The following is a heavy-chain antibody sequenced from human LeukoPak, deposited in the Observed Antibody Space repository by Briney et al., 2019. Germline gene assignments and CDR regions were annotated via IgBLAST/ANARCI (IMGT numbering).Heavy chain of an antibody. J-gene: IGHJ6*02. CDR2: ISGSGGST. CDR3: AKLSSSSYYYYGMDV. D-gene: IGHD6-6*01. CDR1: GFTFSSYA. V-gene: IGHV3-23*01. Sequence: GGSLRLSCAASGFTFSSYAMSWVRQAPGKGLEWVSAISGSGGSTYYADSVKGRFTISRDNSKNMLYLQMNSLRAEDTAVYYCAKLSSSSYYYYGMDVWGQGTTVTVSS.